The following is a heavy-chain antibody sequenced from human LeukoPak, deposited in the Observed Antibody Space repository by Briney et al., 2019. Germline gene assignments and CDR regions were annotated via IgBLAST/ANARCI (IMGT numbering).Heavy chain of an antibody. V-gene: IGHV3-74*01. CDR3: AKSYGDYYYYGMDV. J-gene: IGHJ6*02. CDR1: GFTFSSYW. Sequence: GGSRRLSCAASGFTFSSYWMHWVRQAPGKGLVWVSRINSDGSSTSYADSVKGRFTISRDNAKNTLYLQMNSLRAEDTAVYYCAKSYGDYYYYGMDVWGQGTTVTVSS. D-gene: IGHD4-17*01. CDR2: INSDGSST.